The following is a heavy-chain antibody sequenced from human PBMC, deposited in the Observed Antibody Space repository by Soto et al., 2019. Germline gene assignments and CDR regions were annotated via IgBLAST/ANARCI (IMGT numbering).Heavy chain of an antibody. CDR3: ARAGLRGRSNYYYMEV. J-gene: IGHJ6*03. CDR1: GGSFSGYY. V-gene: IGHV4-34*01. CDR2: INHSGST. Sequence: SETLSLTCAVYGGSFSGYYWSGFRQPPGKGLEWIGEINHSGSTNYNPSLKSRVTISVDTSKNQFSLKLSSVTAADTAVYYCARAGLRGRSNYYYMEVWGKGTTVTV. D-gene: IGHD2-15*01.